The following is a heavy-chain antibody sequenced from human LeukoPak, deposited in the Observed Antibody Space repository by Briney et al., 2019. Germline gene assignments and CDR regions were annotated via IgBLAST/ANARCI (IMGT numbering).Heavy chain of an antibody. J-gene: IGHJ4*02. Sequence: QSGGSLRLSCAASGFTVSSSYMTWVRQAPGKGLEWVSVVYSGGGTYYADSVKGRFTISRDNSKNTVHLQMNNLRAEDTAVYYCARASPLIFFDFWGQGTLVTVSS. CDR1: GFTVSSSY. CDR2: VYSGGGT. CDR3: ARASPLIFFDF. V-gene: IGHV3-53*01.